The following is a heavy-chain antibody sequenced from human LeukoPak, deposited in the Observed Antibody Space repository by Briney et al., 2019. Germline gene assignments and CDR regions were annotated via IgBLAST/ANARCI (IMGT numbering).Heavy chain of an antibody. CDR2: ISAYNGNT. J-gene: IGHJ4*02. D-gene: IGHD3-22*01. CDR3: ARSTYYYDSSGYYYTADY. V-gene: IGHV1-18*01. Sequence: ASVKVSCKAYGYTFTNYGISWVRQAPGQGLEWMGWISAYNGNTNYAQNLQGRVTMTTDTSTSTAYMELSSLRSEDTAVYYCARSTYYYDSSGYYYTADYWGQGTLVTVSS. CDR1: GYTFTNYG.